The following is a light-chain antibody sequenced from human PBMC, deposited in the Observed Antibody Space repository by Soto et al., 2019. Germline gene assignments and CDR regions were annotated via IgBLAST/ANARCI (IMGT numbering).Light chain of an antibody. J-gene: IGLJ3*02. CDR1: SSNIGAGYD. CDR3: QSYDSSLSGWV. CDR2: GNS. V-gene: IGLV1-40*01. Sequence: QSVLTQPPSVSGASGQRVTISCTGSSSNIGAGYDVHWYQQLPGTAPKLLIYGNSNRPSGVPDRFSGSKSGTSASLAITGLQAEDEADYYCQSYDSSLSGWVFCGGTKLTVL.